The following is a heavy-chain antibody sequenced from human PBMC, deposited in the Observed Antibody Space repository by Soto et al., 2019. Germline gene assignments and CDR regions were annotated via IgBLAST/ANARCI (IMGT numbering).Heavy chain of an antibody. V-gene: IGHV4-39*02. CDR3: ARVPSQKRITMVRGPGGMDV. CDR1: GDSITRSNFY. CDR2: IFYSGST. Sequence: SETLSLTCTVSGDSITRSNFYWGWIRQPPGKGLEWLGSIFYSGSTFYNPALKSRVTFSVDTSKNHFSLKLSSVTAADTAVYYCARVPSQKRITMVRGPGGMDVWGQGTTVTVSS. J-gene: IGHJ6*02. D-gene: IGHD3-10*01.